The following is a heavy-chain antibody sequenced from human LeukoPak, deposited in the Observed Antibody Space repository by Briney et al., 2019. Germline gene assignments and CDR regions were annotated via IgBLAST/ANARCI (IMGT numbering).Heavy chain of an antibody. J-gene: IGHJ5*02. CDR1: GGSISSYY. D-gene: IGHD5-18*01. V-gene: IGHV4-59*01. Sequence: SETLSLTCTVSGGSISSYYWSWIRQPPGKGLEWIGYIYYSGSTNYNPSLKSRVTISVDTSKNQFSLKLSSVTAADTAVYYCARGLDTAMAHNWFDPWGQGTLVTVSS. CDR3: ARGLDTAMAHNWFDP. CDR2: IYYSGST.